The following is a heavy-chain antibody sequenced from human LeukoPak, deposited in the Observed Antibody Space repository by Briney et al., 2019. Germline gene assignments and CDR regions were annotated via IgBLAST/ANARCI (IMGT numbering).Heavy chain of an antibody. CDR3: AKGMNYGDSVYYYYGMDV. V-gene: IGHV3-21*01. CDR1: GFTFSSYS. CDR2: ISSSSSYI. J-gene: IGHJ6*02. Sequence: GGSLRLSCAASGFTFSSYSMNWVRQAPGKGLEWVSSISSSSSYIYYADSVKGRFTISRDNAKNSLYLQMNSLRAEDTAVYYCAKGMNYGDSVYYYYGMDVWGQGTTVTVSS. D-gene: IGHD4-17*01.